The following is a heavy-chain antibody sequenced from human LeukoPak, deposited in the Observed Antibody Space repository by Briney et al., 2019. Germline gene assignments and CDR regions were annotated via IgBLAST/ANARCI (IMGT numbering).Heavy chain of an antibody. CDR1: GFTFSSYT. CDR3: AKDLPPIAVAGFIDY. D-gene: IGHD6-19*01. V-gene: IGHV3-30*18. CDR2: ISYGGSNK. J-gene: IGHJ4*02. Sequence: GGSLRLSCAASGFTFSSYTMSWVRQAPGKGLEWVAVISYGGSNKYYADSVKGRFTISRDNSKNTLYLQMNSLRAEDTAVYCCAKDLPPIAVAGFIDYWGQGTLVTVSS.